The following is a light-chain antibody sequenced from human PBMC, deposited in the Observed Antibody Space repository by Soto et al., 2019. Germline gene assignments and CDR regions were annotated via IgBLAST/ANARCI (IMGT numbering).Light chain of an antibody. V-gene: IGKV1-27*01. CDR3: QKYNSAPHT. Sequence: DIQMTQSPSSLSASVGDRVTITCRASQGISNDLAWYQQKPGKVPKLLIYAASTLQSGVPSRFSGSGSGTDFTLTVSRLQPEDVATYYCQKYNSAPHTFGQGTRLEIK. CDR1: QGISND. CDR2: AAS. J-gene: IGKJ5*01.